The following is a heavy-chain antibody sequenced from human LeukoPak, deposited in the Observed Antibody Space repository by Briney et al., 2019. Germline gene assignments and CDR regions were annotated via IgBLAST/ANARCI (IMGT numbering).Heavy chain of an antibody. V-gene: IGHV4-39*01. Sequence: PSETLSLTCTVSGGSISSSSYYWGWIRQPPGKGLEWIGSIYYSGSTYYNPSLKSRVTISVDTSKNQFSLKLSSVTAADTAVYYCARVGSTPAKFDHWGQGTLVTVSS. J-gene: IGHJ4*02. CDR1: GGSISSSSYY. CDR3: ARVGSTPAKFDH. D-gene: IGHD2-2*01. CDR2: IYYSGST.